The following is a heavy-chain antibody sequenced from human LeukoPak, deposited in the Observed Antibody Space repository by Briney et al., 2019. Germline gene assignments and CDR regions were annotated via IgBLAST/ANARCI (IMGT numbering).Heavy chain of an antibody. V-gene: IGHV7-4-1*02. CDR1: GYTFTNYA. J-gene: IGHJ6*03. Sequence: ASVKVSCKASGYTFTNYAINWVRQAPGQGLEWMGWINTNTGNPTYAQSFTGRFVFSLDTSVSTAYLQISSLKAEDTAVYYCARSGGSGSHYARYYYYYMDVWGKGTTVTVYS. D-gene: IGHD3-10*01. CDR3: ARSGGSGSHYARYYYYYMDV. CDR2: INTNTGNP.